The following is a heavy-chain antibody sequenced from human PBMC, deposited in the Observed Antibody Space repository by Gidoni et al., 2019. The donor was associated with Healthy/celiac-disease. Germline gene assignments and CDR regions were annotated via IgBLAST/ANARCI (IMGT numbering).Heavy chain of an antibody. CDR2: IGTAGDT. Sequence: EVQLVESGGGLVQPGGSLRLSCAASGFTFSSYDMHWVRQATGKGLEWVSAIGTAGDTYYPGSVKGRFTISRENAKNSLYLQMNSLRAGDTAVYDCARLLWFGESPGAFDIWGQGTMVTVSS. CDR1: GFTFSSYD. CDR3: ARLLWFGESPGAFDI. V-gene: IGHV3-13*01. J-gene: IGHJ3*02. D-gene: IGHD3-10*01.